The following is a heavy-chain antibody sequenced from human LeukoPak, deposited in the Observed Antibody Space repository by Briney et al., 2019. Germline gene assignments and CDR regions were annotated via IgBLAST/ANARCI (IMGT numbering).Heavy chain of an antibody. Sequence: GGSLRLSCTASGFSVSHNYMNWVRQAPGKGLEWVALIYSGGNTHYADSVEGRFTISRDNSKNALYLQMSSLRVEDTAVYYCTRDTPGIAASVSGGWGQGTLVTVSS. V-gene: IGHV3-53*01. CDR3: TRDTPGIAASVSGG. CDR2: IYSGGNT. CDR1: GFSVSHNY. J-gene: IGHJ4*02. D-gene: IGHD6-13*01.